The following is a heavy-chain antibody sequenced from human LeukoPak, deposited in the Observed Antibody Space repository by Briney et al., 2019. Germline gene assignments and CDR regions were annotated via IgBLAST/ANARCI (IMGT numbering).Heavy chain of an antibody. J-gene: IGHJ4*02. V-gene: IGHV1-18*01. CDR2: ISAYNGNT. CDR1: GYTFTSYG. D-gene: IGHD3-10*01. CDR3: ARDTMVRGVINLDY. Sequence: ASVKVSCKASGYTFTSYGISWVRQAPGQGLEWMGWISAYNGNTNYAQKLQGRVTMTTDTPTSTAYMELRSLRSDDTAVYYCARDTMVRGVINLDYWGQGTLVTVSS.